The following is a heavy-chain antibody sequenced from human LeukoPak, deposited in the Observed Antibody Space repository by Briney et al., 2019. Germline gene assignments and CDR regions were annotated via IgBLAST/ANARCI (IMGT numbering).Heavy chain of an antibody. D-gene: IGHD6-6*01. CDR3: ARALEYSSSSPLDY. Sequence: GGSLRLSCAASGLTFSSYGMHWVRQAPGKGLEWVAVIWYDGNNKYYADSVKGRFTISRDNSKNTLYLQMNSLRAEDTAVYYCARALEYSSSSPLDYWGQGTLVTVSS. CDR1: GLTFSSYG. J-gene: IGHJ4*02. V-gene: IGHV3-33*08. CDR2: IWYDGNNK.